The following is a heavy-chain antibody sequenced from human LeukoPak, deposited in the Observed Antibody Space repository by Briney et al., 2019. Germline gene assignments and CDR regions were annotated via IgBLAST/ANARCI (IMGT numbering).Heavy chain of an antibody. CDR1: GFTFSRYS. Sequence: GGSLRLSCAASGFTFSRYSMNWIRQAPGKGLEWVAYIRSSGSNIYYADSVKGRFTISRDNYSNSLYLQMNSLRAEDTAVYYCLRDHDDSTGYYYVDFDYWGQGTLVTVSS. CDR2: IRSSGSNI. V-gene: IGHV3-48*01. D-gene: IGHD3-22*01. J-gene: IGHJ4*02. CDR3: LRDHDDSTGYYYVDFDY.